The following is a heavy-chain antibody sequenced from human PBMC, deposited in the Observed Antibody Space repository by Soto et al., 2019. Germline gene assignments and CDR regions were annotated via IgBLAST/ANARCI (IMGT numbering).Heavy chain of an antibody. CDR3: VSHRNYIVVSGSFFDY. J-gene: IGHJ4*02. V-gene: IGHV4-39*01. D-gene: IGHD6-19*01. CDR1: GGSIASSLHY. Sequence: SETLSLTCTVSGGSIASSLHYWGWVRQSPGKGLEWIESIYYSGSTHYNPSLKSRVTVSVDTSKNQFSLKLTSVTAADTAVYFCVSHRNYIVVSGSFFDYWSQGTLVTVSS. CDR2: IYYSGST.